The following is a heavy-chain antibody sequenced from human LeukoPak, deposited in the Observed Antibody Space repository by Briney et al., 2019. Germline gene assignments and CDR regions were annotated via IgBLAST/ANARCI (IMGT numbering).Heavy chain of an antibody. CDR2: ISGSGGST. V-gene: IGHV3-23*01. CDR1: GFTFSSYA. J-gene: IGHJ4*02. D-gene: IGHD4-23*01. CDR3: AKDGGNSYYYFDF. Sequence: GSQRLSCAASGFTFSSYAMSWVRQAPGKGLQWVSTISGSGGSTYYADSVKGRFTISRDNSRNTLYLQMNSLRAEDTAVYYCAKDGGNSYYYFDFCAQSTLVPVSS.